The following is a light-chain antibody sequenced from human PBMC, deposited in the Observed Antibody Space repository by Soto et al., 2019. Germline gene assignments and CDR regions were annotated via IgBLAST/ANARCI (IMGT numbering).Light chain of an antibody. CDR2: SNN. Sequence: QSVLTQPPSASATPGQRVSISCSGSRSNIGSNYVYWYQQLPGAAPRLLMYSNNQRPSGVPGRFSGSKSGTSASLAISGLQSEDEADYYCAAWDDSLNGPVFGGGTKLTVL. CDR3: AAWDDSLNGPV. V-gene: IGLV1-44*01. J-gene: IGLJ3*02. CDR1: RSNIGSNY.